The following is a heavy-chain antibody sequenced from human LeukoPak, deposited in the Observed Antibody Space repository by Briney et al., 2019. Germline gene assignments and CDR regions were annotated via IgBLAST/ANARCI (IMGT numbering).Heavy chain of an antibody. CDR2: INWNGGST. CDR3: AITPGTVTT. D-gene: IGHD4-17*01. Sequence: SGGSLRLSCAASGFIFDDYGMSWVRQAPGKGLEWVSGINWNGGSTGYAHSVRGRYTIHRDNAKNCLYLQMNSVRAEDTAWDYCAITPGTVTTWGQGTLVTVSS. V-gene: IGHV3-20*04. CDR1: GFIFDDYG. J-gene: IGHJ5*02.